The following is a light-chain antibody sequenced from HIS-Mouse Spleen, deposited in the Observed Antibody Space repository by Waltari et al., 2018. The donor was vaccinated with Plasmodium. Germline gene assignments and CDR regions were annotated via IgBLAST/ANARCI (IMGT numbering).Light chain of an antibody. CDR2: RDS. J-gene: IGLJ2*01. CDR3: QVWDSSTVV. CDR1: NLGSKN. V-gene: IGLV3-9*01. Sequence: SYELTQPLSVSVALGQTARITWGGNNLGSKNEHWYQQQPGQAPVLVIDRDSNRPSGIPERFSGSNSGNTATLTISRAQAGDEADYYCQVWDSSTVVFGGGTKLTVL.